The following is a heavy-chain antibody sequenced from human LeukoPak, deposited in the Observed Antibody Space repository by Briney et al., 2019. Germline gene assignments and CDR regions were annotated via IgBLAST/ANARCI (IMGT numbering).Heavy chain of an antibody. Sequence: SETLSLTCTVSGGSMKNYYWIWIRQSPGKGLEWIGYIYYSGSTNYNPSLKSRVTISVDTSKNQFSLELNSVTAADTAVYYCARAGYCSSTSCQWVPLVWGQGTTVTVSS. J-gene: IGHJ6*02. CDR1: GGSMKNYY. V-gene: IGHV4-59*01. CDR2: IYYSGST. CDR3: ARAGYCSSTSCQWVPLV. D-gene: IGHD2-2*03.